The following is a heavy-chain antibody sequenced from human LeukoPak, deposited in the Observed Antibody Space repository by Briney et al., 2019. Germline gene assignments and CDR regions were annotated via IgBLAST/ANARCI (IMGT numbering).Heavy chain of an antibody. J-gene: IGHJ4*02. Sequence: GASVKVSCKASGYSFTKYAMNWVRQAPGQGLEWMGWINTNTGNPTYAQGFTGRFVFSLDTSVSTAYLQISSLKAEDAAVYYCARNNADGKGRFSYWGQGTLVTVSS. CDR3: ARNNADGKGRFSY. D-gene: IGHD3-16*01. CDR1: GYSFTKYA. CDR2: INTNTGNP. V-gene: IGHV7-4-1*02.